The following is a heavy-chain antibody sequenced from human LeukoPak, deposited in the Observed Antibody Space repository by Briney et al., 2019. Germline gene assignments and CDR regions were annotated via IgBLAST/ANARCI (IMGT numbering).Heavy chain of an antibody. Sequence: ASVKVSCKASGYTFTGYYMHWVRQAPGQGLEWMGWINPNSGGTNYAQKFQGRVTMTRNTSISTAYMELSSLRSEDTAVYYCARGAYSGSYSWHYWGQGTLVTVSS. CDR3: ARGAYSGSYSWHY. CDR1: GYTFTGYY. CDR2: INPNSGGT. V-gene: IGHV1-2*02. D-gene: IGHD1-26*01. J-gene: IGHJ4*02.